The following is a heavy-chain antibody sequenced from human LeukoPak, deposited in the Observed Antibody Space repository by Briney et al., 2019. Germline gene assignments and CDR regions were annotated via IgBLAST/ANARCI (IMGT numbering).Heavy chain of an antibody. J-gene: IGHJ6*03. D-gene: IGHD2-2*01. V-gene: IGHV3-7*01. CDR1: GFTFSSYA. Sequence: GGSLRLSCAASGFTFSSYAMSWVRQTPGKGLEWVANIKQDGGEKYYVDSVKGRFTISRENAENSLFLQMNSLRAEDTAVYYCARVPAADYYYYYHVDVWGKGTTVTVSS. CDR3: ARVPAADYYYYYHVDV. CDR2: IKQDGGEK.